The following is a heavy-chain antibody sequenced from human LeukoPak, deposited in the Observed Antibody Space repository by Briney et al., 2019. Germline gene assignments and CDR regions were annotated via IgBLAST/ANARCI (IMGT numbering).Heavy chain of an antibody. J-gene: IGHJ4*02. Sequence: PGGSLRLSCAASGFTFSSYGMHWVRQAPGKGLEWVAVISYDGSNKYYADSVKGRFTISRDNSKNTLYLQMNSLRAEDTAVYYCASHCSSVCPGYWGQGTLVAVSS. CDR3: ASHCSSVCPGY. CDR1: GFTFSSYG. CDR2: ISYDGSNK. D-gene: IGHD6-19*01. V-gene: IGHV3-30*03.